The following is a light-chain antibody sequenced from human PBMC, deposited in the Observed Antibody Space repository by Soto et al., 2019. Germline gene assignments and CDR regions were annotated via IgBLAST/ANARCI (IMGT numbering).Light chain of an antibody. Sequence: EIVLTQSPGTLSLSPGEKETHSCRAIQSVSSSYLAWYQQKPGQAPRLLIYGASSRATGIPDRFSGSGSGTDFTLTISRLEPEDFAVYYCQQYGSSPPTFGQGTKVDIK. V-gene: IGKV3-20*01. CDR3: QQYGSSPPT. J-gene: IGKJ1*01. CDR1: QSVSSSY. CDR2: GAS.